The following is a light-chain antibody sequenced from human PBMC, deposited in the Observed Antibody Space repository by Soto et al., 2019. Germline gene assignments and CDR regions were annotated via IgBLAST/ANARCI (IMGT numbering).Light chain of an antibody. J-gene: IGKJ4*01. V-gene: IGKV3-15*01. CDR2: GAS. CDR3: QLSNNWTPLT. CDR1: QSASSK. Sequence: EIVITPSPATLSVSLGESATLSCRASQSASSKLAWYQQEHRQSPRLLIYGASTRATGIPSRLSGSGFGTVFTLTTSSLESEDFAVYYWQLSNNWTPLTFGGGTKVDIK.